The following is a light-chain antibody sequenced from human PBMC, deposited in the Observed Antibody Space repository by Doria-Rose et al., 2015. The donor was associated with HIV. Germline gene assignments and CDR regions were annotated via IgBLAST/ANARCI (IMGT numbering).Light chain of an antibody. CDR3: HQYGTSWT. V-gene: IGKV3-20*01. Sequence: TQSPGTLSLSPGERATLSCRASQSFSSTYLAWYQQKPGQAPSLLIYDGSTRATGIPDRFSASGYRTDFTLTINRLEPEDFALYYCHQYGTSWTFGQGTKVEI. CDR2: DGS. J-gene: IGKJ1*01. CDR1: QSFSSTY.